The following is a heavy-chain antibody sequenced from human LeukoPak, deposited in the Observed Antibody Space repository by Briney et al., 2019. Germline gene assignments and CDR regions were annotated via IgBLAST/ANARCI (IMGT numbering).Heavy chain of an antibody. J-gene: IGHJ5*02. D-gene: IGHD3-22*01. Sequence: GASVKVSCKASGYTFTSYGISWVRQAPGQGLEWMGWISAYNGNTNYAQKLQGRVTMTTDTSTSTAYMELRSLRSDDTAVYYCARVSSPHNHYYHTNNWFDPWGQGTLVTVSS. V-gene: IGHV1-18*01. CDR3: ARVSSPHNHYYHTNNWFDP. CDR1: GYTFTSYG. CDR2: ISAYNGNT.